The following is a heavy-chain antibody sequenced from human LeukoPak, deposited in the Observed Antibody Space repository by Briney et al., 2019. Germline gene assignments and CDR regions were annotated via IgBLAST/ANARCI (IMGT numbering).Heavy chain of an antibody. Sequence: GGSLRLSCAASGLTFMKYSMTWVRQAPGKGLEWVSVIYSGGSTYYADSVKGRFTISRDNSKNTLYLQMNSLRAEDTAVYYCARGGPAAGRFDYWGQGTLVTVSS. CDR3: ARGGPAAGRFDY. CDR2: IYSGGST. J-gene: IGHJ4*02. D-gene: IGHD6-13*01. V-gene: IGHV3-66*01. CDR1: GLTFMKYS.